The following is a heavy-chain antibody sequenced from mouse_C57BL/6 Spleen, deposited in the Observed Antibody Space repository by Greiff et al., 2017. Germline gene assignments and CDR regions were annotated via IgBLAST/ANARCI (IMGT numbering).Heavy chain of an antibody. CDR1: GYTFTSYW. D-gene: IGHD2-1*01. V-gene: IGHV1-53*01. J-gene: IGHJ2*01. Sequence: VHLVESGTELVKPGASVKLSCKASGYTFTSYWMHWVKQRPGQGLEWIGNINPSNGGTNYNEKFKSKATLTVDKSSSTAYMQLSSLTSEDSAVYYCAREALYYGNYAFDYWGQGTTLTVSS. CDR3: AREALYYGNYAFDY. CDR2: INPSNGGT.